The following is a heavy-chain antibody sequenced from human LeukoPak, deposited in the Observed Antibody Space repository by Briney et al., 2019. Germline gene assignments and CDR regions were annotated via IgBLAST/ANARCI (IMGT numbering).Heavy chain of an antibody. J-gene: IGHJ3*02. CDR3: ARATLGTTVSPAFDI. D-gene: IGHD4-17*01. CDR1: GYTFTSYA. Sequence: ASVKVSCKASGYTFTSYAMHWVRQAPGQRLEWIGWINAGNGNTKYSQEFQGRVTITRDTSASTAYMELSSLRSEDMAVYYCARATLGTTVSPAFDIWGQGTMVTVSS. CDR2: INAGNGNT. V-gene: IGHV1-3*03.